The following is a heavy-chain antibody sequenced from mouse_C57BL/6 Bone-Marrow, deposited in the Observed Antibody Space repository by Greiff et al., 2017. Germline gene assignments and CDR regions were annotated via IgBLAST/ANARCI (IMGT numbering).Heavy chain of an antibody. Sequence: QVQLQQSGAELVKPGASVKISCKASGYAFSSYWMNWVKQRPGKGLEWIGQIYPGDGDTNYNRKFKGKATLTADKSSSTAYMQLSSLTSEDSAVYFCARDLYYYAMDYWGQGTSVTVSS. CDR1: GYAFSSYW. J-gene: IGHJ4*01. V-gene: IGHV1-80*01. CDR2: IYPGDGDT. CDR3: ARDLYYYAMDY.